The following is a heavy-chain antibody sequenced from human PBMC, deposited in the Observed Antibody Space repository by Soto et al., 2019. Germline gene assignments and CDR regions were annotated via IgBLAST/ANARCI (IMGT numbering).Heavy chain of an antibody. CDR1: GYTFTSYG. Sequence: QVQLVQSGAEVKKPGASVKVSCKASGYTFTSYGISWVRQAPGQGLEWMGWISAYNGNTNYAQKLQGRVTMTTDTSTSTAYMELRSLRSDDTAVYYCARDGRRQYSSSSGSDAFDIWGQGTVVTVSS. CDR3: ARDGRRQYSSSSGSDAFDI. J-gene: IGHJ3*02. V-gene: IGHV1-18*01. D-gene: IGHD6-6*01. CDR2: ISAYNGNT.